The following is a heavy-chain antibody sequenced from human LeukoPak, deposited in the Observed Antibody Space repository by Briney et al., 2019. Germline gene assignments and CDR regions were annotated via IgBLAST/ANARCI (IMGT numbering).Heavy chain of an antibody. CDR2: IYYSGNT. Sequence: SETLSLTCTVSGGSISSSYYYWGWIRQPPGKGLEWVGSIYYSGNTYYNPSLKSRVTISVDTSKNQFSLKLSSVTAADTAVYYCARDRFEYSSLYYFDYWGQGTLVTVSS. J-gene: IGHJ4*02. D-gene: IGHD6-6*01. CDR3: ARDRFEYSSLYYFDY. V-gene: IGHV4-39*07. CDR1: GGSISSSYYY.